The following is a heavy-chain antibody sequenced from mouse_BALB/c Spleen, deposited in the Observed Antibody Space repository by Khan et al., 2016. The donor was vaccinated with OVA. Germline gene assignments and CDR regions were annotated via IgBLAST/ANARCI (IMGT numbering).Heavy chain of an antibody. V-gene: IGHV1S81*02. CDR1: GYTFASDW. D-gene: IGHD1-1*01. Sequence: QVQLQQSGAELVKAGASEKMSCKASGYTFASDWMHWGKQRLGQGLEWFAETNPTNGRTDYNEKFKSKATLTVEKSSSTAYMLLSGPTFEDSAVYYCARIKKIVATYFDYRGQGTTLTVSS. CDR3: ARIKKIVATYFDY. CDR2: TNPTNGRT. J-gene: IGHJ2*01.